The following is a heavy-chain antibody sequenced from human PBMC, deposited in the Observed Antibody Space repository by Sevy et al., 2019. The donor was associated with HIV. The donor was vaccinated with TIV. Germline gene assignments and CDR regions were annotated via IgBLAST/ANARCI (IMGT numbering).Heavy chain of an antibody. CDR3: ARGLRYYYGSGSYYKTGYYYYYMDV. Sequence: SETLSLTCAVYGGSFSGYSWSWIRQPPGKGLEWIGEINHSGSTNYNPSLKSRVTISVDTSKNQFSLKLSSVTAADTAVCYCARGLRYYYGSGSYYKTGYYYYYMDVWGKGTTVTVSS. CDR1: GGSFSGYS. V-gene: IGHV4-34*01. CDR2: INHSGST. J-gene: IGHJ6*03. D-gene: IGHD3-10*01.